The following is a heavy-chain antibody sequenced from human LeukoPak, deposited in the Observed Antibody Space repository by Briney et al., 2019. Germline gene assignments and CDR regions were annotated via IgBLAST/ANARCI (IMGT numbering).Heavy chain of an antibody. CDR1: GFTFSSYG. CDR2: IWYDGSNK. D-gene: IGHD3-10*01. Sequence: GGSLRLSCAASGFTFSSYGMHWVRQVPGKGLEWVAVIWYDGSNKYYADSVKGRFTISRDNSKNTLYLQMNSLRAEDTAVYYCAKENHPGPLDYWGQGTLVIVSS. V-gene: IGHV3-33*06. CDR3: AKENHPGPLDY. J-gene: IGHJ4*02.